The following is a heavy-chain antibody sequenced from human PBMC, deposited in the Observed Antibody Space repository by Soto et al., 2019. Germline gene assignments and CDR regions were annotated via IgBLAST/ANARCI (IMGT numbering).Heavy chain of an antibody. CDR2: ISAYNVNT. CDR1: GYTFTSYG. J-gene: IGHJ6*02. CDR3: ARGSSWERNYYYYYGMDV. V-gene: IGHV1-18*01. Sequence: GASVKVSCKASGYTFTSYGISWVRQAPGQGLEWMGWISAYNVNTNYAQKFRGRVTMTTDTSTSKAYMELRSLRSDDKAVDYCARGSSWERNYYYYYGMDVWGQGTTITVSS. D-gene: IGHD6-13*01.